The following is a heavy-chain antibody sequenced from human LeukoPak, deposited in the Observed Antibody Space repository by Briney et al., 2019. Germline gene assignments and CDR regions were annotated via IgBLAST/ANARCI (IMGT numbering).Heavy chain of an antibody. J-gene: IGHJ4*02. CDR1: GGTFSSYA. Sequence: ASVKVSCKASGGTFSSYAISWVRQAPGQGLEWMGWISAYNGNTNYAQKLQGRVTLTTDTSTSTAYMELRSLRSDDTAVYSCARVNLRPIIKFFDYWGQGSLVTVSS. V-gene: IGHV1-18*01. CDR2: ISAYNGNT. D-gene: IGHD5-24*01. CDR3: ARVNLRPIIKFFDY.